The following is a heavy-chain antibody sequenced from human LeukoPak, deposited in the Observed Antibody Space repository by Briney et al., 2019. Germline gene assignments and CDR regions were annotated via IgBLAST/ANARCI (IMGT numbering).Heavy chain of an antibody. CDR2: ISITSDYI. V-gene: IGHV3-21*01. Sequence: GGSLRLSCAASGFTSSSYTMNWVRQAPGKGLEWVSSISITSDYIYYPDSMKGRFTISRDNAKNSLYLQMNSLRAEDTAVYYCARARSSGSHRVVNAFDVWGQGTMVTVSS. J-gene: IGHJ3*01. D-gene: IGHD1-26*01. CDR1: GFTSSSYT. CDR3: ARARSSGSHRVVNAFDV.